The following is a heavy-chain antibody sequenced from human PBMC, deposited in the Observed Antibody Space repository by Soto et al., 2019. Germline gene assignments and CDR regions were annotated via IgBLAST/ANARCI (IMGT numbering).Heavy chain of an antibody. J-gene: IGHJ6*03. CDR1: GFTFSSYG. D-gene: IGHD5-12*01. CDR3: ARVKRSGYDYADYYYYYMDV. V-gene: IGHV3-33*01. Sequence: GGSLRLSCAASGFTFSSYGMHWVRQAPGKGLEWVAVIWYDGSNKYYADSVKGRFTISRDNSKNTLYLQMNSLRAEDTAVYYCARVKRSGYDYADYYYYYMDVWGKGTTVTVSS. CDR2: IWYDGSNK.